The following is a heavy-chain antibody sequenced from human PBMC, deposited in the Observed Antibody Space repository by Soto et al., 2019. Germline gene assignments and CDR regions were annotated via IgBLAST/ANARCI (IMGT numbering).Heavy chain of an antibody. D-gene: IGHD6-19*01. Sequence: GGSLRLSCAASGFTFDDYAMHWVRQAPGKGLEWVSGISWNSGSIGYADSVKGRFTISRDNAKNSLYLQMNSLRAEDTALYYCAKGRAVAGPAVGYFQHWGQGTLVTVSS. CDR2: ISWNSGSI. J-gene: IGHJ1*01. CDR3: AKGRAVAGPAVGYFQH. CDR1: GFTFDDYA. V-gene: IGHV3-9*01.